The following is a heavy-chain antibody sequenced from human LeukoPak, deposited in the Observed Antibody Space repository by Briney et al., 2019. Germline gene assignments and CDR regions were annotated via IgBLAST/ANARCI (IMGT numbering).Heavy chain of an antibody. D-gene: IGHD6-19*01. J-gene: IGHJ6*02. V-gene: IGHV4-4*07. CDR3: ARDSIAVAGDYYYGMDV. Sequence: PSETLSLTCTVSGGSIRSYYWSWIRQPAGKGVEWIGRIYTSGSTNYNPSLKSRVTMSVDTSKNQFSLKLSSVTAADTAVYYCARDSIAVAGDYYYGMDVWGQGTTVTVSS. CDR2: IYTSGST. CDR1: GGSIRSYY.